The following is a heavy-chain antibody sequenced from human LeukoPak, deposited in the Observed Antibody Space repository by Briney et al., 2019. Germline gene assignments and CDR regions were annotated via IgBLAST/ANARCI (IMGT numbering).Heavy chain of an antibody. CDR1: GGSISSSSYY. CDR3: ARPSQYYYYYMDV. CDR2: IYYSGST. V-gene: IGHV4-39*07. Sequence: SETLSLTCTVSGGSISSSSYYWGWIRQPPGKGLEWIGSIYYSGSTYYNPSLKSRVTISVDTSKNQFSLKLSSVTAADTAVYYCARPSQYYYYYMDVWGKGTTVTVSS. J-gene: IGHJ6*03.